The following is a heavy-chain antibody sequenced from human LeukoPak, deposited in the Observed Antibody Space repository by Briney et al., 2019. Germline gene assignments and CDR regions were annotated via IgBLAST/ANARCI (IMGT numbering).Heavy chain of an antibody. Sequence: SETLSLTCAVYGGSFSGYYWSWIRQPPGKGLEWIGYIYYSGSTNYNPSLKSRVTISVDTSKNQFSLKLISVTAADTAVYYCARNRPFEFWGQGTLVTVSS. D-gene: IGHD3-10*01. V-gene: IGHV4-59*01. CDR3: ARNRPFEF. CDR2: IYYSGST. CDR1: GGSFSGYY. J-gene: IGHJ4*02.